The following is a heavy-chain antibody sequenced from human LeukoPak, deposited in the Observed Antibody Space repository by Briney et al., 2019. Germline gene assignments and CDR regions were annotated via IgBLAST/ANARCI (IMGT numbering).Heavy chain of an antibody. V-gene: IGHV4-59*01. D-gene: IGHD5-18*01. J-gene: IGHJ6*03. CDR3: ARTTEGGYTYDYFYYYYMDV. CDR1: GGSISSYY. CDR2: IYYSGSA. Sequence: KPSETLSLTCTVSGGSISSYYWSWIWQPPGKGLEWIGYIYYSGSANYNPSLKSRVTISVDTSKNQFSLKLSSVTAADTAVYYCARTTEGGYTYDYFYYYYMDVWGKGTTVTISS.